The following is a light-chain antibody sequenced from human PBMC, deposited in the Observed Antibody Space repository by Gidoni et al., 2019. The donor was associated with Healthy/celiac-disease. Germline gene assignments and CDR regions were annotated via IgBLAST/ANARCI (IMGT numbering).Light chain of an antibody. Sequence: DIQMTQSPSTLSASVGDRVTITCRASQSISSWLAWYQQKPGKAPKLLIYRASSLESGVPSGFSGSGSGTEFTLTISSLQPDDFATYYCQQNNSYPWTFAKGPRWKSN. CDR2: RAS. J-gene: IGKJ1*01. CDR3: QQNNSYPWT. V-gene: IGKV1-5*03. CDR1: QSISSW.